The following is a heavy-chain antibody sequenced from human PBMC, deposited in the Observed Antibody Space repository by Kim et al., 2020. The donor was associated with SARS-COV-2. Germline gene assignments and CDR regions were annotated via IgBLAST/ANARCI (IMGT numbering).Heavy chain of an antibody. J-gene: IGHJ4*02. CDR3: AKARRTTGTTREGFDY. V-gene: IGHV3-9*01. D-gene: IGHD1-7*01. Sequence: SVKGRFTNSRDNAKNSLYLHMNGLRAEDTALYYCAKARRTTGTTREGFDYWDQGTLVTVSS.